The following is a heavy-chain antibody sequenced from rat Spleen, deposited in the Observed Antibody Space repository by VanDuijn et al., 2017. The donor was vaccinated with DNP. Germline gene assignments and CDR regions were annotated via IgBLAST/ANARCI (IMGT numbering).Heavy chain of an antibody. Sequence: EVQLVASGGGLVQPGRSLKLSCAASGFTFSDYNMAWVRQAPKKGLEWVATIIYDGSRTYYRDSVKGRFTISRDNTKSTLYLQMNSLTSEDTATYYCTRGLTGWYFDFWGPGTMVTVSS. CDR3: TRGLTGWYFDF. J-gene: IGHJ1*01. D-gene: IGHD4-1*01. CDR1: GFTFSDYN. V-gene: IGHV5S10*01. CDR2: IIYDGSRT.